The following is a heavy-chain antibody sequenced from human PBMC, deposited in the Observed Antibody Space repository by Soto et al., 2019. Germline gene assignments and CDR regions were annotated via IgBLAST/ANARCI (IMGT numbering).Heavy chain of an antibody. CDR3: AKDLGVLDAFDI. CDR1: GLIFNNYK. Sequence: GGSLRLSCAASGLIFNNYKMHWVRQAPGKGLVWVSRINTDGSIIDYADSVKGRFTISRDNAKNTLYLQMNSLRAEDTAVYYCAKDLGVLDAFDIWGQGTMVTVSS. J-gene: IGHJ3*02. V-gene: IGHV3-74*01. D-gene: IGHD2-8*01. CDR2: INTDGSII.